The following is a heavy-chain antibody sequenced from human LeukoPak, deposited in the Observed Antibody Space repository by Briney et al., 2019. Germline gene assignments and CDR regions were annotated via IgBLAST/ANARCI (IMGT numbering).Heavy chain of an antibody. CDR2: ISSSGRYI. D-gene: IGHD5-18*01. CDR1: GFTFSDYY. CDR3: ARGSRLRGYSLGY. J-gene: IGHJ4*02. V-gene: IGHV3-11*01. Sequence: GGSLRLSCAASGFTFSDYYMSWIRQAPGKGPEWVSFISSSGRYIHYADSVKGRFTISRDNAENSLYLQMNSLRAEDTAVYYCARGSRLRGYSLGYWGQGTLVTVSS.